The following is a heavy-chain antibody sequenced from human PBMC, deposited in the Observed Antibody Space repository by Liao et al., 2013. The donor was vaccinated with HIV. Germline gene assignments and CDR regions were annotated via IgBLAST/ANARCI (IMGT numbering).Heavy chain of an antibody. CDR3: ARIYSSSWGAFAGRP. CDR1: GGSISSGSYY. J-gene: IGHJ5*01. Sequence: QVRLQESGPGLVKPSQTLSLTCTVSGGSISSGSYYWSWIRQPAGKGLEWIGRIYTSGSTNYNPSLKSRVTISVDTSKNQFSLKLSSVTAADTAVYYCARIYSSSWGAFAGRPSGRGTVGHRLL. CDR2: IYTSGST. D-gene: IGHD6-13*01. V-gene: IGHV4-61*02.